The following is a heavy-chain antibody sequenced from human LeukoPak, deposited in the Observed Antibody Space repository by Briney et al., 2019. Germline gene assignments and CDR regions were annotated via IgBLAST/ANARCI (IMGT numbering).Heavy chain of an antibody. J-gene: IGHJ4*02. D-gene: IGHD5-12*01. CDR2: IIPIFGTA. V-gene: IGHV1-69*13. Sequence: SVKVSCKASGGTFSSYAISWVRQAPGQGLEWMGGIIPIFGTANYAQKFQGRVTITADESTSTAYMELRSLRSDDTAVYYCARDSPHRKDIVATRIDYWGQGTLVTVSS. CDR3: ARDSPHRKDIVATRIDY. CDR1: GGTFSSYA.